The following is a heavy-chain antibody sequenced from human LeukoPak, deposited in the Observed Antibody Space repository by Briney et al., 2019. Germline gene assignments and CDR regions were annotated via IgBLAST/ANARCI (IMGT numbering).Heavy chain of an antibody. CDR1: DFTFNKDW. CDR3: ARDKIVGPTTLDY. V-gene: IGHV3-7*01. CDR2: IKQDGYEK. D-gene: IGHD1-26*01. Sequence: GGSLRLSCAASDFTFNKDWMNWVRQTPEKGLEWVANIKQDGYEKYYVDSVKGRFTISRDNAKNSLYLQMNSLRADDTAVYYCARDKIVGPTTLDYWGQGTLVTVSS. J-gene: IGHJ4*02.